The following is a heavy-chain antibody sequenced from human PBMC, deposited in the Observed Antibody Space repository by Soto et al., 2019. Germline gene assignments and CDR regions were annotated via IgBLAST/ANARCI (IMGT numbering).Heavy chain of an antibody. CDR2: IFWDNDK. D-gene: IGHD3-10*01. Sequence: QITLKESGPTLVKPTQTLTLTCTFSGFSLSSSGVGVGWIRQPPGKALDWVALIFWDNDKRYSPSLKNRLTIVKDTPKNQVVLTLTNMYPVDTATYYCLHRPGSFRPYNYSPGLDVWGQGTTVTVSS. J-gene: IGHJ6*02. V-gene: IGHV2-5*02. CDR3: LHRPGSFRPYNYSPGLDV. CDR1: GFSLSSSGVG.